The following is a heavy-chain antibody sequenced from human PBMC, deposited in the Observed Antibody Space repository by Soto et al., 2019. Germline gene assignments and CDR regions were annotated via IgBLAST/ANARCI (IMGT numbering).Heavy chain of an antibody. CDR3: AKARGYYYGSGNWFDP. J-gene: IGHJ5*02. CDR1: GFTFSSYA. CDR2: ISGSGGST. V-gene: IGHV3-23*01. Sequence: GGSLRLSCAASGFTFSSYAMSWVRQAPGKGLEWVSAISGSGGSTYYADSVKGRFTISRDNSKNTLYLQMNSLRAEDTAVYYCAKARGYYYGSGNWFDPWGQGTLVTVSS. D-gene: IGHD3-10*01.